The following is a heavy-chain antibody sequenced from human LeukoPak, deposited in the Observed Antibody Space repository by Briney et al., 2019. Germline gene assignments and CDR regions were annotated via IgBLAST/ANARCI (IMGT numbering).Heavy chain of an antibody. J-gene: IGHJ4*02. CDR2: ISYDGSNK. V-gene: IGHV3-30-3*01. Sequence: PGRSLRLSCAASGFTFSSYAMHWVHQAPGKGLEWVAVISYDGSNKYYADSVKGRFTISRDNSKNTLYLQMNSLRAEDTAVYYCAGHKGYWGQGTLVTVSS. CDR3: AGHKGY. CDR1: GFTFSSYA.